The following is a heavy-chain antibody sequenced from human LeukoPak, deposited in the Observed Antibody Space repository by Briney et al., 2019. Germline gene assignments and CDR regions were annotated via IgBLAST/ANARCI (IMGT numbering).Heavy chain of an antibody. J-gene: IGHJ6*03. V-gene: IGHV1-2*02. CDR1: GYTFTGYY. Sequence: GASVKVSCKASGYTFTGYYMHWVRQAPGQGLEWMGWINPNSGGTNYAQKFQGRVTMTRGTSISTAYMELSRLRSDDTAVYYCARDYGMGCSSTSCYKSYYYYYYMDVWGKGTTVTVSS. CDR3: ARDYGMGCSSTSCYKSYYYYYYMDV. CDR2: INPNSGGT. D-gene: IGHD2-2*02.